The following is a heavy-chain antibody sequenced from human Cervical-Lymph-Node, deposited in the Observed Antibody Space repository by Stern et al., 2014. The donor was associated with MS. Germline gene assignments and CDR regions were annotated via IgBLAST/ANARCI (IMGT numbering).Heavy chain of an antibody. CDR3: ARRVTRNNFDS. CDR1: GYTFTNFH. D-gene: IGHD4-17*01. V-gene: IGHV1-2*06. Sequence: VQLVESGAEVKKPGASMKVSCRASGYTFTNFHIHWVRQAPGQGLEWVGRIIPQSGDTKYAQRFQGRVTLTRDTSVSTAYMEVSRQMSDDTAVYYCARRVTRNNFDSWGQGTLVTVSS. CDR2: IIPQSGDT. J-gene: IGHJ4*02.